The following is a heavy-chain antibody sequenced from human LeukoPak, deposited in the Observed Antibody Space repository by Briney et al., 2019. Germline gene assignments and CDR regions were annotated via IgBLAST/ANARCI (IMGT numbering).Heavy chain of an antibody. J-gene: IGHJ5*02. V-gene: IGHV4-34*01. Sequence: SETPSLTCAVYGGSFSGYYWSWIRQPPGKGLEWIGEINHSGSTNYNPSLKSRVTISVDTSKNQFSLKLSSVTAADTAVYYCARLLITSIVVVPAASNWFDPWGQGTLVTVSS. CDR1: GGSFSGYY. CDR2: INHSGST. CDR3: ARLLITSIVVVPAASNWFDP. D-gene: IGHD2-2*01.